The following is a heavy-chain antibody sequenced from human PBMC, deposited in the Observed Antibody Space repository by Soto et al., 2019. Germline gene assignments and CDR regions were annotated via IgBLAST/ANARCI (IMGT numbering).Heavy chain of an antibody. CDR1: GYTFTSYG. CDR2: ISAYNGNT. J-gene: IGHJ6*01. V-gene: IGHV1-18*01. CDR3: ARGGYCSSSSCYFYYGMDV. D-gene: IGHD2-2*01. Sequence: ASVKVSCKASGYTFTSYGISWVRQAPGQGLEWMGWISAYNGNTNYAQKLQGRVTMTTDTSTSTAYMELRSLRSDDTAVYYCARGGYCSSSSCYFYYGMDVWRQGTTVTV.